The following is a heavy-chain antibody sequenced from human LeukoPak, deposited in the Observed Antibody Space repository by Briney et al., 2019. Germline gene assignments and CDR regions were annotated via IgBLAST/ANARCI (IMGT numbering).Heavy chain of an antibody. V-gene: IGHV4-59*01. D-gene: IGHD3-22*01. CDR2: IYYSGST. J-gene: IGHJ5*02. Sequence: SETLSLTCAVCGGSFSGYYWSGLGQPPGKGLEGIGWIYYSGSTNYNPSLKSRVTISVDTSKNQFSLKLSSVTAADTAVYYCARVASDDRSGPAPTSFDPWGQGTLVTVSS. CDR1: GGSFSGYY. CDR3: ARVASDDRSGPAPTSFDP.